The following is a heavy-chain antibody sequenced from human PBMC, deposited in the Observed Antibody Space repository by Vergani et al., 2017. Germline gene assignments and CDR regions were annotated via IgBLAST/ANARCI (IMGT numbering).Heavy chain of an antibody. V-gene: IGHV3-23*01. D-gene: IGHD4-17*01. CDR2: VSGSSATP. J-gene: IGHJ5*02. CDR1: GFSFPGYA. CDR3: ARDPSSVTTLGANWFDP. Sequence: EVQLLESGGGLAQPGGSLRLSCAASGFSFPGYAMSWVRQAPGKGLEWVSSVSGSSATPYYADSVKGRFIISRDNAKNSLYLQMNSLRAEDTAVYYCARDPSSVTTLGANWFDPWGQGTLVTVSS.